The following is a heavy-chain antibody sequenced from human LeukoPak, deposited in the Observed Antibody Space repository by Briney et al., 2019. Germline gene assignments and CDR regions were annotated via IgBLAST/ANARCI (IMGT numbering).Heavy chain of an antibody. J-gene: IGHJ6*02. CDR2: INHSGST. CDR1: GGSFSGYY. V-gene: IGHV4-34*01. D-gene: IGHD5-24*01. Sequence: PSETLSLTCAVYGGSFSGYYCSWIRQPPGKGLEWIGEINHSGSTNYNPSLKSRVTISVDTSQTHFSLKVTSVTAADTAVYYCARMTKRRSEDHYYYAMDVWGQGTTVTVSS. CDR3: ARMTKRRSEDHYYYAMDV.